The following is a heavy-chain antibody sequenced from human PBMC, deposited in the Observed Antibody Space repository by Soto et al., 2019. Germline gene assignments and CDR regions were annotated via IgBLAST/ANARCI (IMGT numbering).Heavy chain of an antibody. CDR3: ARDPIDSSGYYYYLYFDY. V-gene: IGHV1-69*01. CDR1: GGTFSSYA. CDR2: IIPIFGTA. J-gene: IGHJ4*02. Sequence: QVQLVQSGAEVKKPGSSVKVSCKASGGTFSSYAISWVRQSPGQGLEWMGGIIPIFGTANYAQKFQGRVTITADESTSTAYMELSSLRSEDTAVYYCARDPIDSSGYYYYLYFDYWGQGTLVTVSS. D-gene: IGHD3-22*01.